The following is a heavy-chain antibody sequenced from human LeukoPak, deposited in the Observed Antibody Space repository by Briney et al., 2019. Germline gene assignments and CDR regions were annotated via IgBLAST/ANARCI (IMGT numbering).Heavy chain of an antibody. Sequence: PSETLSLTCTVSGGSISSYYWSWIRQPPGKGLEWIGYIYYSGSTNYNPSLKSRVTISVDTSKNQFSLKLSSVTAADTAVYYCARAGYSSSWPTEYYFDYWGQGTLVTVSS. CDR3: ARAGYSSSWPTEYYFDY. CDR1: GGSISSYY. J-gene: IGHJ4*02. CDR2: IYYSGST. D-gene: IGHD6-13*01. V-gene: IGHV4-59*01.